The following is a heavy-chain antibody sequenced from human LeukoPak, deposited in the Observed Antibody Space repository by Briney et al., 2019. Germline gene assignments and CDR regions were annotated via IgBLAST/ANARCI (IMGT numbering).Heavy chain of an antibody. V-gene: IGHV4-34*01. Sequence: SETLSLTCAVYGGSFSGYYWSWIRQPPGKGLEWIGEINHSGSTNYNPSLKSRVTISVDTSKNQFSLKLSSVTAADTAVYYCARSKGSLYYFDYWGQGTLATVSS. D-gene: IGHD1-26*01. J-gene: IGHJ4*02. CDR2: INHSGST. CDR3: ARSKGSLYYFDY. CDR1: GGSFSGYY.